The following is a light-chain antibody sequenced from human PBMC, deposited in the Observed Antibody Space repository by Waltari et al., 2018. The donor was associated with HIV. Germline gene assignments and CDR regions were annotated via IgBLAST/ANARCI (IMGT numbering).Light chain of an antibody. CDR3: AAWDDSLNGPV. V-gene: IGLV1-44*01. CDR1: SSNIGSNT. CDR2: SNN. J-gene: IGLJ3*02. Sequence: QSELTQPPSASGTPGQRVTISCSGSSSNIGSNTVNWYQPLPGTAPKLLIYSNNQRPSGVPDRFSGSKSGTSASLAIRGLQAEDEADYYCAAWDDSLNGPVFGGGTKLTVL.